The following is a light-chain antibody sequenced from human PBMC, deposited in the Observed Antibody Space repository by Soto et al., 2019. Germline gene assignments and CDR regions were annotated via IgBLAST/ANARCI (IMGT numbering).Light chain of an antibody. CDR1: QRISTY. CDR2: TAS. CDR3: QEYNNYWT. J-gene: IGKJ1*01. V-gene: IGKV1-5*01. Sequence: DIQMTQSPSSLSASLGDTVTITCRASQRISTYLHWYQQRPGKAPRLLIYTASTLESGVPSRFSASGSGTEFTLTISSLHPDDFATYYCQEYNNYWTFGQGTKVDIK.